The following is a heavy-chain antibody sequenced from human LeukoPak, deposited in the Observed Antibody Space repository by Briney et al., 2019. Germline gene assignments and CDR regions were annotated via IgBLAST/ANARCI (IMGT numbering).Heavy chain of an antibody. CDR1: GGSISSSSYY. D-gene: IGHD3-10*01. V-gene: IGHV4-39*07. Sequence: SETLSLTCTVSGGSISSSSYYWGWIRQPPGKGLEWIGSIYYSGSTYYNPSLRGQVTILIDTSKNQFSLRLTLLSAADTAVYFCARDKDRGNWFDPWGQGTLVTVS. CDR3: ARDKDRGNWFDP. J-gene: IGHJ5*02. CDR2: IYYSGST.